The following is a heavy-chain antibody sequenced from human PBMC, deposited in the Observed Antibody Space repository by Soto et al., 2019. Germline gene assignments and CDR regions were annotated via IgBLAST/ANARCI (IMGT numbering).Heavy chain of an antibody. CDR1: GGSISSGGYY. CDR2: IYYSGGT. D-gene: IGHD1-26*01. J-gene: IGHJ4*02. CDR3: ARFGVGATTDFDY. Sequence: SETLSLTCTVSGGSISSGGYYWNWIRQHPGKGLEWIGYIYYSGGTHYNASLKSRITISLDTSKNQFSLKLSSVTAADTAVYYCARFGVGATTDFDYWGQGTLVTVSS. V-gene: IGHV4-31*03.